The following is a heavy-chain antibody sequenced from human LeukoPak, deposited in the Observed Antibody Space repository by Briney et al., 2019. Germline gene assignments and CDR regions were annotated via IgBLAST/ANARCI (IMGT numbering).Heavy chain of an antibody. J-gene: IGHJ5*02. CDR3: ARDQDIVVVVAALRQREMGGFNP. CDR1: GYTFTSYD. CDR2: MNPNNGNT. Sequence: ASVKVSCKASGYTFTSYDINWVRQATGQGLEWMGWMNPNNGNTGYAQKFQGRVTMTRNTSISTAYMELSSLRSEDTAVYYCARDQDIVVVVAALRQREMGGFNPWGQGTLVTVSS. V-gene: IGHV1-8*01. D-gene: IGHD2-15*01.